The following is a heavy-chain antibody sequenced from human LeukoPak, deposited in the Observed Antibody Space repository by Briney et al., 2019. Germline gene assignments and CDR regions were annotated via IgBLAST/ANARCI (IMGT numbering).Heavy chain of an antibody. CDR1: GYTFTSYG. CDR2: IIPILGIA. D-gene: IGHD3-10*01. V-gene: IGHV1-69*04. Sequence: SVKVSCKASGYTFTSYGISWVRQAPGQGLEWMGRIIPILGIANYAQKFQGRVAITADKSTSTAYMELSSLRSEDTAVYYCARDLVVRGVIWYYFDYWGRGTLVTVSS. J-gene: IGHJ4*02. CDR3: ARDLVVRGVIWYYFDY.